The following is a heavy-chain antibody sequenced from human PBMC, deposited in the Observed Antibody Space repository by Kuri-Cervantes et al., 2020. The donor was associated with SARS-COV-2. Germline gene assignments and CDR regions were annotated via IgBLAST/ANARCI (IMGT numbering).Heavy chain of an antibody. J-gene: IGHJ6*02. Sequence: SVKVSCKASGFTFTSSAVQWVRQARGQRLEWIGWIVVGSGNTNYAQKFQERVTITRDMSTSTAYMELSSLRSEDTAVYYCARDRGSSGWSWVYYYYGMDVWGQGTTVTVSS. V-gene: IGHV1-58*01. CDR2: IVVGSGNT. D-gene: IGHD6-19*01. CDR3: ARDRGSSGWSWVYYYYGMDV. CDR1: GFTFTSSA.